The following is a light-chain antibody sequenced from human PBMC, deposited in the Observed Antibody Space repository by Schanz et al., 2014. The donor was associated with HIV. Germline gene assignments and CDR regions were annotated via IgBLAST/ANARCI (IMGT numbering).Light chain of an antibody. CDR1: NSNTGTTP. Sequence: QSVLTQPPSASGAPGQRVTISCFGSNSNTGTTPANRDQQPPGTAPRLLLYNDHFRPSGVPDRFSGSRSGTSASLAISGLQAEDEADYYCQSYDSGLSGWVFGGGTKLTVL. V-gene: IGLV1-44*01. J-gene: IGLJ3*02. CDR3: QSYDSGLSGWV. CDR2: NDH.